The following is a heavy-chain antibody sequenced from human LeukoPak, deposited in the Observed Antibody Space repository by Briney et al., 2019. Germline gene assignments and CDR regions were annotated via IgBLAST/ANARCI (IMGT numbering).Heavy chain of an antibody. V-gene: IGHV3-30*09. CDR3: AKDQWSDSSALDY. Sequence: GGSLRLSCAASGFTFNNYAMHWVRQAPGKGLEWVAVISYDGTNEYYADSVKGRFAISRDNSKNTLFLQMNSLRAEDTAVYYCAKDQWSDSSALDYWGQGTLVTVSS. D-gene: IGHD3-22*01. CDR1: GFTFNNYA. CDR2: ISYDGTNE. J-gene: IGHJ4*02.